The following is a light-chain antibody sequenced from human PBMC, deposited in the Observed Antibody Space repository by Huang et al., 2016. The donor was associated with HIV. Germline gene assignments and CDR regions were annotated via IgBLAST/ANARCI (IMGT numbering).Light chain of an antibody. CDR1: QRVSSN. CDR3: QQYNNWPPLT. Sequence: ATLSCRASQRVSSNLAWYQQKPGQAPRLLIYGASTRATGIPARFSGSGSGTEFTLTISSLQSEDFAVYYCQQYNNWPPLTFGGGTKVEIK. J-gene: IGKJ4*01. V-gene: IGKV3-15*01. CDR2: GAS.